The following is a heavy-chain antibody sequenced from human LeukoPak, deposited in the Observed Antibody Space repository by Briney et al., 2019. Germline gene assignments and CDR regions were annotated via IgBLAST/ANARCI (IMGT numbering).Heavy chain of an antibody. V-gene: IGHV3-30*18. Sequence: GGSLRLSCAASGFTFSSYGMHWVRQAPGKGLEWVAVISYDGSNKYYADSVKGRFTISRDNSKNTLSLQMNSLRPEDTAMYFCAKDRDPYSSGTWDSWGQGTLVIVSS. CDR1: GFTFSSYG. CDR2: ISYDGSNK. J-gene: IGHJ1*01. D-gene: IGHD3-22*01. CDR3: AKDRDPYSSGTWDS.